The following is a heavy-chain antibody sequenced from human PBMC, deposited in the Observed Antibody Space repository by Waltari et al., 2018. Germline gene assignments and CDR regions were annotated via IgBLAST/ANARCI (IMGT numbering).Heavy chain of an antibody. Sequence: QVQLQESGPGLVKPSETLSLTCTASVGSISSCYWSWIRQPPGNGLEWSWYMYYSGSTNYNLSIKHRVTMAVDTAKNQFSLKMGSVSAASTAVYYWARVNRNYDFWSGYYNDYYYMDVWGKGTTVTVSS. V-gene: IGHV4-59*01. CDR3: ARVNRNYDFWSGYYNDYYYMDV. J-gene: IGHJ6*03. D-gene: IGHD3-3*01. CDR1: VGSISSCY. CDR2: MYYSGST.